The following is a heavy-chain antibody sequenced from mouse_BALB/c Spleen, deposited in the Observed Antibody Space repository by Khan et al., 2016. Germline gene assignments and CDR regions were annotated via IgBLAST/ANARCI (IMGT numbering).Heavy chain of an antibody. CDR3: ARSDGYDVGYAY. CDR1: GYAFTNYL. CDR2: INPGSGGS. Sequence: QVQLQQSGAELVRPGTSVKVSCKASGYAFTNYLIEWVKQRPGQGLEWIGVINPGSGGSNYNEKFKGKAALTADISSSTAYIQLSSLTSDDAAGYFCARSDGYDVGYAYAGQGTLFTVSA. D-gene: IGHD2-2*01. V-gene: IGHV1-54*01. J-gene: IGHJ3*01.